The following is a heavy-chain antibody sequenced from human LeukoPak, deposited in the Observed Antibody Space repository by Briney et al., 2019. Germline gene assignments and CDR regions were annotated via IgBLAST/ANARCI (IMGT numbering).Heavy chain of an antibody. D-gene: IGHD3-9*01. V-gene: IGHV1-2*02. CDR3: ARGPFYDILTGYYSDVSFHH. J-gene: IGHJ1*01. Sequence: ASVKVSCKASGYTFTDYYIHWVRQAPGQGLEWMGWINPNSGGTNFAQNFQGRVTMARDASISTAYMELSRLRSDDTAVYSCARGPFYDILTGYYSDVSFHHWGQGTLVTVSS. CDR1: GYTFTDYY. CDR2: INPNSGGT.